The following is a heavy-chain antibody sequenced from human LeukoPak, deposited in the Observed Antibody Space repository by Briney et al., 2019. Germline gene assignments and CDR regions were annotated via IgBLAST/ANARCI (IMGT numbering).Heavy chain of an antibody. Sequence: GGSLRLSCAASGFSFSSYAMNWVRQAPGKGVEWVSSITSSSDIYYADSVKGRFTISRDNAKNSLYLEMNSLGAEDTAVYYCARQFGGSYGYWGQGTLVTVSS. J-gene: IGHJ4*02. V-gene: IGHV3-21*01. D-gene: IGHD1-26*01. CDR1: GFSFSSYA. CDR2: ITSSSDI. CDR3: ARQFGGSYGY.